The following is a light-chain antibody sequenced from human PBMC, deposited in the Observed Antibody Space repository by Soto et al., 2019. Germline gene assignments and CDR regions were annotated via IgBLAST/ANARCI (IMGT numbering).Light chain of an antibody. CDR2: GNI. Sequence: QSVLTQPPSVSGAPGQRVTISCTGAGSNIGAGYDVHWYQQVPGAAPKLLIYGNINRPSGVPDRFSASKSGSSASLAITGLQAEDEADYYCQSYDSSLTGAPVFAGGTKLTVL. CDR1: GSNIGAGYD. CDR3: QSYDSSLTGAPV. J-gene: IGLJ3*02. V-gene: IGLV1-40*01.